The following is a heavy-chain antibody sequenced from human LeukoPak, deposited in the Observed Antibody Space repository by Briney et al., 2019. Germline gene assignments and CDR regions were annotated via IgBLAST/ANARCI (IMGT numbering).Heavy chain of an antibody. J-gene: IGHJ5*02. Sequence: PGGSLRLSCVASGFTFSNYWMHWVRQPLGKGLVWVSRIYVDGRTTNYADSVKGRFTISRDNAKNTVYLEMNSLSVEDTATYYCIRDFRSADLWGQGTLVTVTS. CDR3: IRDFRSADL. V-gene: IGHV3-74*01. CDR2: IYVDGRTT. CDR1: GFTFSNYW.